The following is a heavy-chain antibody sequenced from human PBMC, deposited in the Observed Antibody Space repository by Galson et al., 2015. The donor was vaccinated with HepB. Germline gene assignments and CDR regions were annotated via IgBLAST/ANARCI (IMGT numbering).Heavy chain of an antibody. V-gene: IGHV3-73*01. CDR1: GFAFSDSG. J-gene: IGHJ4*02. Sequence: SLRLSCAASGFAFSDSGVTWVRQASGRGLEWAGRIKSKVEGYATGYAASVKGRFTISRDDSRNTAYLQMNSLKIEDTAVYYCAPSGVIPHDSWGQGTLVTVSS. CDR3: APSGVIPHDS. D-gene: IGHD3-16*01. CDR2: IKSKVEGYAT.